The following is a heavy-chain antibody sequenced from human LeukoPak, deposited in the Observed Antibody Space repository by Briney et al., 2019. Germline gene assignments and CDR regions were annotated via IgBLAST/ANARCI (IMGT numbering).Heavy chain of an antibody. D-gene: IGHD1-20*01. CDR2: IYYGGST. CDR3: ARDYNWNFDY. J-gene: IGHJ4*02. Sequence: SETLSLTCSVSGGSISSYYWSWIRQPPGKGLEWIGYIYYGGSTNSNPSLKSRVTISADTSKNLFSLKLSSVTAADTAVYYCARDYNWNFDYWSQGTLVTVSS. CDR1: GGSISSYY. V-gene: IGHV4-59*01.